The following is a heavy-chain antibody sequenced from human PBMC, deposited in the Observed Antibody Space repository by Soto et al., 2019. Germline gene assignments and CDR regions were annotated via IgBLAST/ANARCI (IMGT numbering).Heavy chain of an antibody. J-gene: IGHJ6*02. CDR2: ISYDGSKK. V-gene: IGHV3-30-3*01. Sequence: QEQLVESGGGVVQPGRSLRLSGVASGFMFSSYAMHWVRQAPGKGLEGVAVISYDGSKKYYTDSVKGRYTISRDDSKNTLYLQMNSLRVEDTAVYYCARAPHGMDVWGQGNTVTVSS. CDR1: GFMFSSYA. CDR3: ARAPHGMDV.